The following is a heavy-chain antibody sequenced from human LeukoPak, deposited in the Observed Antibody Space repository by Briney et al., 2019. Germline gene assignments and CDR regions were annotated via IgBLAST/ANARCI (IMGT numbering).Heavy chain of an antibody. J-gene: IGHJ4*02. CDR2: IYLSGDT. D-gene: IGHD3-22*01. CDR1: GFTFSSYP. CDR3: ARSRRDSSGPTLPDY. Sequence: GSLRLSCAASGFTFSSYPMNWVRQPPGKGLEWIGVIYLSGDTDYNPSLKSRVTISLDKSKSQFSLKLSSVTAADTAVYYCARSRRDSSGPTLPDYWGQGTLVTVSS. V-gene: IGHV4-34*01.